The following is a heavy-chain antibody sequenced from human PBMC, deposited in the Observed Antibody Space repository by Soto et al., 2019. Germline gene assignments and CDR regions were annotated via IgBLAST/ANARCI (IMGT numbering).Heavy chain of an antibody. D-gene: IGHD5-12*01. CDR1: GGSITSGDHY. CDR2: ISYRGST. Sequence: SETLSLTCSVSGGSITSGDHYWSWIRQHPGKGLEWIGYISYRGSTYYNPSLKSRVTISVDTSNNQFSLNLSSVTAADAAVYYCARVTLDRDGYNCWLDPWGQGPLVTVYS. J-gene: IGHJ5*02. CDR3: ARVTLDRDGYNCWLDP. V-gene: IGHV4-31*02.